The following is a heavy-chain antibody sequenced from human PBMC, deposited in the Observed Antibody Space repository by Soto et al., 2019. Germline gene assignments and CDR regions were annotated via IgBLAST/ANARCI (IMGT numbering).Heavy chain of an antibody. V-gene: IGHV3-9*01. CDR3: AKLTGEGYFDY. D-gene: IGHD3-9*01. CDR1: GFTFDDYA. CDR2: ISWNSGSI. J-gene: IGHJ4*02. Sequence: GGSLRLSCAASGFTFDDYAMHWVRQAPGKGLEWVSGISWNSGSIGYADSVKGRFTISRDNAKNSLYLQMNSLGAEDTALYYCAKLTGEGYFDYWGQGTLVTVSS.